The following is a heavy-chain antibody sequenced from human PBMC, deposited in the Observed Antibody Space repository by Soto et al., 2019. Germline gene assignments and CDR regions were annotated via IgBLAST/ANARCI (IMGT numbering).Heavy chain of an antibody. D-gene: IGHD3-10*01. V-gene: IGHV1-69*13. CDR1: GGTFSSYA. J-gene: IGHJ6*02. CDR3: ARGGSGSYYNPDYYYGMDV. CDR2: IIPIFGTA. Sequence: SVKVSCKASGGTFSSYAISWVRQAPGQGLEWMGGIIPIFGTANYAQKFQGRVTITADESTSTAYMELSSLRSEDTAVYYCARGGSGSYYNPDYYYGMDVWGQGTTVTVSS.